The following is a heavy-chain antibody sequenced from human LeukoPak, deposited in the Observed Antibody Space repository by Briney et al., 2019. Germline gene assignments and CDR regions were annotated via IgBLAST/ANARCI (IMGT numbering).Heavy chain of an antibody. CDR3: ARANFLYCSSTTCLSDY. V-gene: IGHV1-2*02. CDR2: INPNSGDT. D-gene: IGHD2-2*01. Sequence: ASVKVSCKASGYTFTDYYMHWVRQAPGQGFEWMGWINPNSGDTNYAQKFQGRVTMTRDTSISTAHMELSRLRSDDTAVYYCARANFLYCSSTTCLSDYSGQGTLVIVSS. J-gene: IGHJ4*02. CDR1: GYTFTDYY.